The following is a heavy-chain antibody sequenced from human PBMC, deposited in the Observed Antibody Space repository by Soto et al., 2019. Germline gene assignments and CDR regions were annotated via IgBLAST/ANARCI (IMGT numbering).Heavy chain of an antibody. D-gene: IGHD3-22*01. V-gene: IGHV4-59*08. CDR3: ARHLGYDSSANYRNWFDP. CDR2: ISYSGST. J-gene: IGHJ5*02. CDR1: GGSISSYY. Sequence: PSETLSLTCTVSGGSISSYYWSWIRQPPGKGLEWIGYISYSGSTNYNPSLKSRVTISVDTSKNEFSLKLSSVTAADTAVYYCARHLGYDSSANYRNWFDPWGQGTLVTVSS.